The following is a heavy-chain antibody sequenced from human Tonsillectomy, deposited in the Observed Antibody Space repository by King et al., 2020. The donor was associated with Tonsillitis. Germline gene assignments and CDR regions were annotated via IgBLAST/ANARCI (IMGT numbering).Heavy chain of an antibody. CDR2: ISYDGSNK. D-gene: IGHD2-2*01. CDR3: AKDLGQVVVVPYGMDV. V-gene: IGHV3-30*18. J-gene: IGHJ6*02. CDR1: GFTFSSYG. Sequence: VQLVESGGGVVQPGRSLRLSCAASGFTFSSYGMHWVRQAPGKGLEWVAVISYDGSNKYYADSVKGRFTISRDNSKNTLYLQMNSLRAKDTAVYYCAKDLGQVVVVPYGMDVWGQGTTVTVSS.